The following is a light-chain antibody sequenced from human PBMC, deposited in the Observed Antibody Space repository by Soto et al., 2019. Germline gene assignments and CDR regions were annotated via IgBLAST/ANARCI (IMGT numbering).Light chain of an antibody. CDR3: QQYGSSGT. CDR1: QSVNSN. Sequence: EIVLTQSPATLSVSPGDRATLSCRASQSVNSNLAWCHLKPGQAPRLLIYGASNRATGIPDRFSGSGSGTDFTLTLSRLEPEDFAVYYCQQYGSSGTSGQGTKVDIK. CDR2: GAS. V-gene: IGKV3-20*01. J-gene: IGKJ1*01.